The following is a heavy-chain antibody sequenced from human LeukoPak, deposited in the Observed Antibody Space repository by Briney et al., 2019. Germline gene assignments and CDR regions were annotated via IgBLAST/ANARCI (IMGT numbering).Heavy chain of an antibody. J-gene: IGHJ4*02. CDR3: VRGRRSYGFDH. CDR2: IKQDGSEK. CDR1: GFTFSSYW. V-gene: IGHV3-7*01. Sequence: PGGSLRLSCAASGFTFSSYWMSWVRQAPGKGLEWVANIKQDGSEKYYVDSVKGRFTISRDNAKNSLYLQMTSLRDEDTAVYYCVRGRRSYGFDHWGQGTLVTVSS. D-gene: IGHD3-16*01.